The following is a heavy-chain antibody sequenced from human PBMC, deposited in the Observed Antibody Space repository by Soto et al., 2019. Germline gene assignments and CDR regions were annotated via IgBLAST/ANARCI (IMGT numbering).Heavy chain of an antibody. CDR1: GFTFSSCG. J-gene: IGHJ6*02. D-gene: IGHD6-6*01. CDR3: AKDRIAARRNYYYGMDV. CDR2: ISYDGSNK. Sequence: PGGSLRLSCAASGFTFSSCGMHWVRQAPGKGLEWVAVISYDGSNKYYADSVKGRFTISRDNSKNTLYLQMNSLRAEDTAVYYCAKDRIAARRNYYYGMDVWGQGTTVTVSS. V-gene: IGHV3-30*18.